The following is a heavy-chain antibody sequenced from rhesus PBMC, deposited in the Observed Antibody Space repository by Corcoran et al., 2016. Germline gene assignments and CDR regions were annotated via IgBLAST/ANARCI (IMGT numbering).Heavy chain of an antibody. V-gene: IGHV4-127*01. Sequence: QVQLQESGPGLVKPSETLSLTCAVSGYSISSGYGWGWIRQPPGKGLEWIGQIYGGSGSTDDNHALKSRVTGSKDTSKNQCSLKLSAVTAADTAVYYCARGSYYFGYWGQGVLVTVSS. CDR1: GYSISSGYG. CDR3: ARGSYYFGY. J-gene: IGHJ4*01. D-gene: IGHD3-16*01. CDR2: IYGGSGST.